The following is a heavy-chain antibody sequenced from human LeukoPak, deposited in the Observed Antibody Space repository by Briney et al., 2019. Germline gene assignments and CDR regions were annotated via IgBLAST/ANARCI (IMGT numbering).Heavy chain of an antibody. CDR3: TRIGHSSGWYNWFDP. D-gene: IGHD6-19*01. CDR2: IRSKAYGGTT. V-gene: IGHV3-49*04. CDR1: GFTFGDYG. Sequence: GGSLRLSCTASGFTFGDYGMNWVRQAPGKGLEWVGFIRSKAYGGTTEYAASVKGRFTISRDDSQTIAYLQMNSLETEDTAVYFCTRIGHSSGWYNWFDPWGQGTLVAVSS. J-gene: IGHJ5*02.